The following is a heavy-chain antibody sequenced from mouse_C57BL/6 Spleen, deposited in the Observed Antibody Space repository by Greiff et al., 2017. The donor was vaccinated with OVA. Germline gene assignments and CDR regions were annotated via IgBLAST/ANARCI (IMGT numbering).Heavy chain of an antibody. CDR3: ARIELGQGFAY. CDR2: IYPGSGST. D-gene: IGHD4-1*01. V-gene: IGHV1-55*01. J-gene: IGHJ3*01. CDR1: GYTFTSYW. Sequence: VQLQQPGAELVKPGASVKMSCTASGYTFTSYWITWVKQRPGQGLEWIGDIYPGSGSTNYNEKFKSKATLTVDTTSSTAYMQLSSLTSEDSAVYYCARIELGQGFAYWGQGTLVTVSA.